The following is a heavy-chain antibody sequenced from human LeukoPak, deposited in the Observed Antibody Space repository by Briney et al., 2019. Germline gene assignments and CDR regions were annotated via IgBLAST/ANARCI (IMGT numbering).Heavy chain of an antibody. CDR2: IYYSGST. J-gene: IGHJ4*02. Sequence: SETLSLTCTVSGGSISSSSYYWGWIRQPPGKGLEWIGSIYYSGSTNYNPSLKSRVTISVDTSKNQFSLKLSSVTAADTAVYYCARDHLAYYDSSGYYPIGGRYLDYWGQGTLVTVSS. V-gene: IGHV4-39*07. CDR1: GGSISSSSYY. D-gene: IGHD3-22*01. CDR3: ARDHLAYYDSSGYYPIGGRYLDY.